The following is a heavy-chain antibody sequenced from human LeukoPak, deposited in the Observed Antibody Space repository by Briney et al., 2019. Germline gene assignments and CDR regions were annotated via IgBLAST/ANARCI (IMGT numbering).Heavy chain of an antibody. CDR3: ARDRSGSYWDAFDI. J-gene: IGHJ3*02. CDR2: IYYSGST. V-gene: IGHV4-61*01. Sequence: SETLSLTCTVSGGSVSSGSYYWSWLRQPPGTGLEWTGYIYYSGSTNYNPSLKSRVTISVDTSKNQFSLKLSSVTAADTAVYYCARDRSGSYWDAFDIWGQGTMVTVSS. D-gene: IGHD1-26*01. CDR1: GGSVSSGSYY.